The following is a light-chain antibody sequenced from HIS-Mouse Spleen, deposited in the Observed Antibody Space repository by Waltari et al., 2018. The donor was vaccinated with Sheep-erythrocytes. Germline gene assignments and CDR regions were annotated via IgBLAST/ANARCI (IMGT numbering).Light chain of an antibody. CDR3: AAWDDSLNGWV. Sequence: QSVLTPPPSVSEAPRQRVTISCSGSSSNIGTYAVNWYQQLPGKAPKLLIYYDDLLPSGVSDRFSGSKSGTSASLAISGLQSEDEADYYCAAWDDSLNGWVFGGGTKLTVI. V-gene: IGLV1-36*01. CDR2: YDD. J-gene: IGLJ3*02. CDR1: SSNIGTYA.